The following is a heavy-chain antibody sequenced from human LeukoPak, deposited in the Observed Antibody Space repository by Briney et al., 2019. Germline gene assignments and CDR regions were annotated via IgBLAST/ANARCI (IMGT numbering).Heavy chain of an antibody. CDR3: ARDSGNFHYDMDV. CDR2: KFSHDGST. D-gene: IGHD3-10*01. CDR1: GYSFNSHH. V-gene: IGHV1-46*02. J-gene: IGHJ6*02. Sequence: ASVKVSCKPSGYSFNSHHVHWARQAPGQGLEWMGVKFSHDGSTSNTQKFQGRITMTRDTSTSTVYMELSSLRSEDTAVYYCARDSGNFHYDMDVWGQGTTVIVSS.